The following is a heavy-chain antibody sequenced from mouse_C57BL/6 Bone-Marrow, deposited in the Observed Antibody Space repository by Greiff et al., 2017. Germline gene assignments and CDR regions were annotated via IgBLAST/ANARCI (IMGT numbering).Heavy chain of an antibody. CDR3: ASGGLLYFDY. V-gene: IGHV1-78*01. CDR1: GYTFTDHT. J-gene: IGHJ2*01. CDR2: IYPRDGST. D-gene: IGHD2-3*01. Sequence: QVQLQQSDAELVKPGASVKISCKVSGYTFTDHTIHWMKQRPEKGLEWIGYIYPRDGSTKYNEKFTGMATLTADTSYSTANMQLNSLTSEDSAVYFCASGGLLYFDYWGQGTTLTVSS.